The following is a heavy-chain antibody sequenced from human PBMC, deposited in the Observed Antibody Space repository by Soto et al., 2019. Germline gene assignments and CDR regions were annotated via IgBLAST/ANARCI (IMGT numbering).Heavy chain of an antibody. D-gene: IGHD3-9*01. CDR3: AKDEGAEDDILTGYPLFDY. V-gene: IGHV3-30*18. CDR2: ISYDGSAK. Sequence: GGSLRLSCAASGFNFRSYGMHWVRQAPGKGLEWVAVISYDGSAKWYVDSVKGRFTISRDTSKNILYLQMNSLRAEDTAVYYCAKDEGAEDDILTGYPLFDYRGQGILVTVSS. J-gene: IGHJ4*02. CDR1: GFNFRSYG.